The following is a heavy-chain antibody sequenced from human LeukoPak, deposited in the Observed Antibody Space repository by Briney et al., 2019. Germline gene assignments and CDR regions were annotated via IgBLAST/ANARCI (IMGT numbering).Heavy chain of an antibody. CDR2: ISSSRSYI. Sequence: PGGSLRLSCAASGFTFSSYSMKWVRHAPGEGLEWVSSISSSRSYIYYADSVKGRLTISRDNAKNSLYLQMNSLRAEDSALYYCAREENYYYYYMDGWGKGTTVA. CDR1: GFTFSSYS. CDR3: AREENYYYYYMDG. J-gene: IGHJ6*03. V-gene: IGHV3-21*01.